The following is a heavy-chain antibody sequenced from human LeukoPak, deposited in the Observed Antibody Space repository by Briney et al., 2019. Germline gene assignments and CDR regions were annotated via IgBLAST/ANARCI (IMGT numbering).Heavy chain of an antibody. CDR1: GRPISRCHYF. J-gene: IGHJ5*02. CDR3: ARYCDSANCYKAGLDR. Sequence: SDTLSLPCTVSGRPISRCHYFWRWIPQHPGKGLVCNGYKWDSRGTVSNPSRKSGITLSVDTAKNQFSMTLSYVTAADKAVYYCARYCDSANCYKAGLDRWGQGTLVTVSS. D-gene: IGHD2-2*02. CDR2: KWDSRGT. V-gene: IGHV4-31*03.